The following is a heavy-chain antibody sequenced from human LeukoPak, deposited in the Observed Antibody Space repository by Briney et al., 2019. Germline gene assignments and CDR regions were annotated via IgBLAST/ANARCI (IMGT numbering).Heavy chain of an antibody. CDR1: GYTFTSYY. D-gene: IGHD4/OR15-4a*01. CDR2: MNPNSGNT. CDR3: ARAPGRARYYYSYMDV. V-gene: IGHV1-8*03. J-gene: IGHJ6*03. Sequence: ASVKVSCKASGYTFTSYYINWVRQATGQGLEWMGWMNPNSGNTGYAQKFQGRVTITRNTSISTAYMELSSLRSEDTAVYYCARAPGRARYYYSYMDVWGKGTTVTVSS.